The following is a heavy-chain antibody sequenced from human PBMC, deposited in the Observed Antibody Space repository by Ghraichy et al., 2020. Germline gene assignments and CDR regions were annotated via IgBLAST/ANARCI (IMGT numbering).Heavy chain of an antibody. J-gene: IGHJ3*02. CDR2: MYYSGST. Sequence: TLSLTCSVSGGSISSSRYYWGWIRQPPGKGLEWIGSMYYSGSTYYNPSLKSRVTISVDTSNNQFSLKLNSVTAADTAVYYCARLGRYSGYDDGFDIWGQGTMVTVSS. CDR3: ARLGRYSGYDDGFDI. D-gene: IGHD5-12*01. V-gene: IGHV4-39*01. CDR1: GGSISSSRYY.